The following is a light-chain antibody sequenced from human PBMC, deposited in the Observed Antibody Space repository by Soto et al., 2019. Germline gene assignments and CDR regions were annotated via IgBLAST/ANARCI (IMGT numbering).Light chain of an antibody. J-gene: IGLJ1*01. V-gene: IGLV2-14*01. CDR1: SSDVGGYNY. Sequence: QSALTQPASVSGSPGQSITISCTGTSSDVGGYNYVSWYQQHPGKAPKLVIYEVSNRPSGVSNRFSGSKSGNTASLTISGLQAEDEADYYCSSYTSSSTPYVFGTGTKDTVL. CDR3: SSYTSSSTPYV. CDR2: EVS.